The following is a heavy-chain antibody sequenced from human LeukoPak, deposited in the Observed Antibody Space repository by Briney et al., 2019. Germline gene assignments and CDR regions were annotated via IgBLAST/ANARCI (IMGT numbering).Heavy chain of an antibody. Sequence: GGSLRLSCAASGFTFNDYYMSWIRQAPGKGLEWVSYISGSGNTITYAESVKGRFTISRDNAKNSLYLQMNSLRVEDTAVYYCARGYYSGYFGHWGQGTLVTVSS. V-gene: IGHV3-11*04. J-gene: IGHJ4*02. CDR3: ARGYYSGYFGH. CDR1: GFTFNDYY. D-gene: IGHD2-15*01. CDR2: ISGSGNTI.